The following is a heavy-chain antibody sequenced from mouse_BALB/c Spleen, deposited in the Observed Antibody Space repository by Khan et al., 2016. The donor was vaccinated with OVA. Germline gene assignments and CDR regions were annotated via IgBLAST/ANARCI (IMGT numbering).Heavy chain of an antibody. CDR1: GFSLSRYS. Sequence: QVQLKQSGPGLVAPSQSLSITCTVSGFSLSRYSIHWVRQPPGKGLEWLVVIWSDGSTNYNSVLKSRLSISKDNSKSQVFLKMNSLQTDDTAMYYCARWFDGYSSLYAMDYWGQGTSVTVSS. CDR3: ARWFDGYSSLYAMDY. D-gene: IGHD2-3*01. V-gene: IGHV2-6-4*01. J-gene: IGHJ4*01. CDR2: IWSDGST.